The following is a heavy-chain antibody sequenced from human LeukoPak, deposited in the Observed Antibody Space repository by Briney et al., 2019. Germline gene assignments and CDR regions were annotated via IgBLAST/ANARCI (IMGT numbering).Heavy chain of an antibody. D-gene: IGHD5-18*01. CDR1: GGSFSGYY. V-gene: IGHV4-34*01. Sequence: SETLSLTCAVYGGSFSGYYWSWLRQPPGKGLEWIGEINHSGSTNYNPSLKSRVTISVDTSKNQFSLKLSSVTAADTAVYYCARGGYSYGYVNWFDPWGQGTLVTVSS. CDR3: ARGGYSYGYVNWFDP. J-gene: IGHJ5*02. CDR2: INHSGST.